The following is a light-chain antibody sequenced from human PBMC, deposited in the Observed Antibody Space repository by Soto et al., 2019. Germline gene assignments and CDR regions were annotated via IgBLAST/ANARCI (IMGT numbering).Light chain of an antibody. CDR1: QSVSSY. J-gene: IGKJ1*01. Sequence: IVLTHSASTLSWSPGERATLSWGASQSVSSYLAWYQQKPGQAPRLLIYDASNRATGIPARFSGSGYGTDFNLTISSLETEDFAVYYCQQRSNWPRTFGQGTKVDIK. CDR2: DAS. CDR3: QQRSNWPRT. V-gene: IGKV3-11*01.